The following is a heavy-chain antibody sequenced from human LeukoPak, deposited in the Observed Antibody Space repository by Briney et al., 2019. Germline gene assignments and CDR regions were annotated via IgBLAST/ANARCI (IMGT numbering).Heavy chain of an antibody. Sequence: ASVKVSCKASGYTFTSYAMHWVRQAPGQRLEWMGWINAGNGNTKYSQKFQGRVTITRDTSASTAYMELSSLRSEDTAVYYCARGSDYYGSSYFDYWGQGTLVTVSS. D-gene: IGHD3-10*01. CDR2: INAGNGNT. V-gene: IGHV1-3*01. CDR3: ARGSDYYGSSYFDY. CDR1: GYTFTSYA. J-gene: IGHJ4*02.